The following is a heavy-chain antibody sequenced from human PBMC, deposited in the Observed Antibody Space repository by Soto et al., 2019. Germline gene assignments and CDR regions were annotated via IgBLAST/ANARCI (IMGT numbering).Heavy chain of an antibody. D-gene: IGHD3-10*01. Sequence: QVQLVESGGGVVQPGRSLRLSCAASGFTFSSYGMHWVRQAPGKGLEWVAVISYDGSNKYYADSVKGRFTISRDNSKNTLYLQMNSLRAEGTAVYYCAKAGYYGSGSYPYYYGMDVWGQGTTVTVSS. J-gene: IGHJ6*02. CDR1: GFTFSSYG. CDR2: ISYDGSNK. CDR3: AKAGYYGSGSYPYYYGMDV. V-gene: IGHV3-30*18.